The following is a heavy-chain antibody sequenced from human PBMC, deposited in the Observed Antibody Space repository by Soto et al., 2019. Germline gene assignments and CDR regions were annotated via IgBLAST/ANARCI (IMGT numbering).Heavy chain of an antibody. Sequence: QVQLVQSGAEVKKPGASVKVSCKASGYTFTSYDINWVRQATGQGFEYLGWMNPNSGNTGYVKKSQGSRTMTSDTSMSTAYMELSSLKSEDTAAYYCASGIKYGDYSSWFDPWGPGTLVTFSS. CDR1: GYTFTSYD. V-gene: IGHV1-8*01. CDR3: ASGIKYGDYSSWFDP. J-gene: IGHJ5*02. CDR2: MNPNSGNT. D-gene: IGHD4-17*01.